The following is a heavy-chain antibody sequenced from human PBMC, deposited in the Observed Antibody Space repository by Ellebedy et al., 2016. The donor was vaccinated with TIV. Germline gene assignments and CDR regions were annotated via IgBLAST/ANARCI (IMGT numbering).Heavy chain of an antibody. J-gene: IGHJ5*02. CDR2: IFHRGGT. V-gene: IGHV4-4*02. CDR3: ARRQHKWFDP. CDR1: GGSISSSYW. Sequence: SETLSLTCVVSGGSISSSYWWSWVRQSPGKGLEGIGEIFHRGGTNYNPSLKSRVTISVDKSKNQFSLKLSSVTAADPAVYYCARRQHKWFDPWGQGTLVTVSS.